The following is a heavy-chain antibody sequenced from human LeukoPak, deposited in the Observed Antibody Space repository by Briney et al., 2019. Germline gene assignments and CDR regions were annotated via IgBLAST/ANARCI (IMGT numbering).Heavy chain of an antibody. Sequence: SETLSLTCAVYGGSFSGYYWSWIRQPPGKGLEWIGEINHSGSTNYNPSLKSRVTISVDTSKNQFSLKLSSVTAADTAGYYCARTHYDFWSGYPVLGYWGQGTLVTVSS. V-gene: IGHV4-34*01. CDR3: ARTHYDFWSGYPVLGY. D-gene: IGHD3-3*01. J-gene: IGHJ4*02. CDR2: INHSGST. CDR1: GGSFSGYY.